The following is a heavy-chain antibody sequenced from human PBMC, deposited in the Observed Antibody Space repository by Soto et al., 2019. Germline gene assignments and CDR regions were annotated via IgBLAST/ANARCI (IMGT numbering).Heavy chain of an antibody. D-gene: IGHD3-3*01. V-gene: IGHV1-2*04. CDR3: ARDSITIFGVVTRPLYYYMDV. CDR2: INPNSGGT. Sequence: ASVKVSCKASGYTFTGYYMHWVRQAPGQGLEWMGWINPNSGGTNYAQKFQGWVTMTRDTSISTAYMELSRLRSDDTAVYYCARDSITIFGVVTRPLYYYMDVWGKGTTVTVS. J-gene: IGHJ6*03. CDR1: GYTFTGYY.